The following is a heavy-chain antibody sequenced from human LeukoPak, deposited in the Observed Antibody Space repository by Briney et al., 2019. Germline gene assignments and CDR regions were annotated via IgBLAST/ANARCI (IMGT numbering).Heavy chain of an antibody. CDR1: GYTFTSYG. Sequence: ASVTVSCKASGYTFTSYGISWVRQAPGQGLEWMGWISAYNGNTNYAQKLQGRVTMTTDTSTSTAYMELRSLRSDDTAVYYCARANVLRYFPDYWGQGTLVTVSS. J-gene: IGHJ4*02. V-gene: IGHV1-18*01. D-gene: IGHD3-9*01. CDR3: ARANVLRYFPDY. CDR2: ISAYNGNT.